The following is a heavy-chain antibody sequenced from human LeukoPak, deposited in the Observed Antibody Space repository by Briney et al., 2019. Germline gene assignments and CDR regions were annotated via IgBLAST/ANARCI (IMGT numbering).Heavy chain of an antibody. CDR2: IHYSGIT. Sequence: PSETLSLTCFFSGGSISSGPISSNFYYWAWVRQPPGKGLEWIGYIHYSGITNYNPSLKSRVTISMDTSKNQFSLKLSSVAAADTAIYYCARHISYGGDSAFGYWGQGTLVTVSS. CDR3: ARHISYGGDSAFGY. V-gene: IGHV4-61*05. J-gene: IGHJ4*02. D-gene: IGHD4-23*01. CDR1: GGSISSGPISSNFYY.